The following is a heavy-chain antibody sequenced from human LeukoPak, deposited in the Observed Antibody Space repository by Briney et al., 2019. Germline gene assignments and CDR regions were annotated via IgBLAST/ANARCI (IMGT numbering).Heavy chain of an antibody. J-gene: IGHJ6*03. Sequence: PSQTLSLTCAVSGGSISSGGYSWSWIRQPPGKGLEWIGYIYYSGSTYYNPSLKSRVTISVDTSKNQFSLKLSSVTAADTAVYYCARAGAYYYDSSGYPSWYMDVWGKGTTVTVSS. V-gene: IGHV4-30-4*07. CDR2: IYYSGST. D-gene: IGHD3-22*01. CDR3: ARAGAYYYDSSGYPSWYMDV. CDR1: GGSISSGGYS.